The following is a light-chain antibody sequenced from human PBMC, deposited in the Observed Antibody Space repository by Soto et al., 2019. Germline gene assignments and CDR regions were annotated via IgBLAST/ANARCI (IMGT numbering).Light chain of an antibody. J-gene: IGKJ1*01. CDR3: MQGTLWWT. V-gene: IGKV2-24*01. CDR1: ESLVYSNGNTY. Sequence: DIVMTQTPLSLSVTLGQPAAISCRSSESLVYSNGNTYLSWYHQSPGQPPRLLIHRVSNRFSGVPERFSGSGAGTDFTLEIRRVEAEDVGIYYCMQGTLWWTFGQGTKVEI. CDR2: RVS.